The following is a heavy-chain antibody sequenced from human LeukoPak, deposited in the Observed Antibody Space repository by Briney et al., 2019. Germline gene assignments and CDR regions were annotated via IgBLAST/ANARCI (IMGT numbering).Heavy chain of an antibody. CDR1: GFTFSSYA. V-gene: IGHV3-7*01. D-gene: IGHD6-13*01. CDR2: IKQDGSEK. CDR3: AREWQQHYYYYYGIDV. J-gene: IGHJ6*02. Sequence: GGSLRLSCAASGFTFSSYAMSWVRQAPGKGLEWVANIKQDGSEKHYVDSVEGRFTISRDNAKNSLFLQMNSLRAEDTAVYYCAREWQQHYYYYYGIDVWGQGTTVTVSS.